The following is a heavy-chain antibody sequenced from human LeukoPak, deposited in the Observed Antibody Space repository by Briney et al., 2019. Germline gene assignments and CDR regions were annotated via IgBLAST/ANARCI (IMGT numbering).Heavy chain of an antibody. CDR3: ARGYSKELVRSDY. CDR2: MNPDSGNT. Sequence: ASVKVSCKASGYTFTSYDINWVRQATGQGLEWMGWMNPDSGNTGYAQKFQGRVTMTRNTSISTAYMELGSLRSEDTAVYYCARGYSKELVRSDYWGQGTLVTVSS. CDR1: GYTFTSYD. V-gene: IGHV1-8*01. J-gene: IGHJ4*02. D-gene: IGHD6-13*01.